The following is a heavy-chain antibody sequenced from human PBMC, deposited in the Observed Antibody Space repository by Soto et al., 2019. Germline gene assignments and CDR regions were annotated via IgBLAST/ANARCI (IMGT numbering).Heavy chain of an antibody. D-gene: IGHD1-26*01. V-gene: IGHV4-59*01. CDR2: IYYSGST. CDR1: GGSISSYY. J-gene: IGHJ5*02. Sequence: SETLSLTCTVSGGSISSYYWSWIRQPPGKGLEWIGYIYYSGSTNYNPSLKSRVTISVDTSKNQFSLKLSSVTAADPAGYYCARVNNNSYNNWFDPWGQGTLVTVXS. CDR3: ARVNNNSYNNWFDP.